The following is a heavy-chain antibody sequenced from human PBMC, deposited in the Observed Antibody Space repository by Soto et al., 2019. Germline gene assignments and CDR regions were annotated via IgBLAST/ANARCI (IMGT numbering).Heavy chain of an antibody. CDR3: ARLKRSYQLLWSYAFDI. D-gene: IGHD2-2*01. CDR2: ISSSGSTI. J-gene: IGHJ3*02. Sequence: PGGSLRLSCAASGFTFSDYYMSWIRQAPGKGLEWVSYISSSGSTIYYADSVKGRFTISRDNAKNSLYLQLNSLRAEDTAVYYCARLKRSYQLLWSYAFDIWGQGTMVTVSS. V-gene: IGHV3-11*01. CDR1: GFTFSDYY.